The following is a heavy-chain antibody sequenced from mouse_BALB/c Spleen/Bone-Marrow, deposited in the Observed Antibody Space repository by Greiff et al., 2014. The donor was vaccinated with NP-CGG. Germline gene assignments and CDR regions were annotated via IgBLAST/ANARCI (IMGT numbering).Heavy chain of an antibody. CDR2: IDPANGNT. Sequence: VQLQQSGAELAKPGASVKLSCTASGFNSKDTYMHWVKQRPEQGLEWIGRIDPANGNTEYGPKFQGKATITADTSSNTAYLQLSSLTSEDTAVYYCARWDGNYIYAMDYWGQGTSVTVSS. V-gene: IGHV14-3*02. CDR1: GFNSKDTY. D-gene: IGHD2-1*01. J-gene: IGHJ4*01. CDR3: ARWDGNYIYAMDY.